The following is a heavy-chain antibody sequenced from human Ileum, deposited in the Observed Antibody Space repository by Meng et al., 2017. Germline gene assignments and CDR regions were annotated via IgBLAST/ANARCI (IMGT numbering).Heavy chain of an antibody. CDR1: GFTFSSYA. D-gene: IGHD3-22*01. V-gene: IGHV3-30-3*01. CDR3: ARGLPYYDSTDYYRLDY. CDR2: ISFDGSNK. Sequence: QVHLVESGGGVVQPGRSLRLSCSASGFTFSSYAVHWVRQAPGKGLEGVAVISFDGSNKYYIDSVKGRFTISRDNSKNTVFLQMGSLRAEDTALYYCARGLPYYDSTDYYRLDYWGQGTLVTVSS. J-gene: IGHJ4*02.